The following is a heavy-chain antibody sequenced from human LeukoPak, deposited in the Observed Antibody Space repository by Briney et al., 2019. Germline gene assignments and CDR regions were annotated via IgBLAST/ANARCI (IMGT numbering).Heavy chain of an antibody. CDR1: GGSISSSSYY. CDR3: ARQSGSYYLPGRY. J-gene: IGHJ4*02. D-gene: IGHD1-26*01. CDR2: IYYSGGT. Sequence: SETLSLTCTVSGGSISSSSYYWGWIRQPPGKGLEWIASIYYSGGTYYSPSLKSRVTISVDTSKNQFSLRLNSVTAADTAVYYCARQSGSYYLPGRYWGQGTLVTVSS. V-gene: IGHV4-39*01.